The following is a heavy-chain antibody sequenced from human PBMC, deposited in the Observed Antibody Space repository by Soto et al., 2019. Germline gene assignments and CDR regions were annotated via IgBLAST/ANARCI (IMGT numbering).Heavy chain of an antibody. J-gene: IGHJ4*02. Sequence: GGSLRLSCAAARFSFSGSAIHWVRQASGKGLEWVGRIRSEPKNNATAYAASVKGRFSISRDDSKNTAYLQMNSLTTEDTAVYYCTRPGRFQGLDYWGQVILVPASS. CDR1: RFSFSGSA. D-gene: IGHD2-21*02. CDR3: TRPGRFQGLDY. V-gene: IGHV3-73*01. CDR2: IRSEPKNNAT.